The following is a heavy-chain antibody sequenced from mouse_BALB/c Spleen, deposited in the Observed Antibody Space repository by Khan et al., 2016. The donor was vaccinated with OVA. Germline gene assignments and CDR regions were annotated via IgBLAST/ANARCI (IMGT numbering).Heavy chain of an antibody. J-gene: IGHJ2*01. Sequence: EVELVESGPGLVKPSLSLSLTCTVTGYSITSGYAWNWIRQFPGNKLEWMGYISYSGGTSYKPSLKSRISITRDTSKNQFFLQLNYVTTEDTATYCCARGNYYGYYFDYWGQGTTLTVSS. D-gene: IGHD1-1*01. CDR3: ARGNYYGYYFDY. CDR1: GYSITSGYA. V-gene: IGHV3-2*02. CDR2: ISYSGGT.